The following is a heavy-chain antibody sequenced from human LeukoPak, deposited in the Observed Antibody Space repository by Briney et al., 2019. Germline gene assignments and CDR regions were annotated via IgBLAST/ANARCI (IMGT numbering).Heavy chain of an antibody. V-gene: IGHV3-48*01. CDR2: ISSSSSTI. CDR3: ARDLKASGYVAGNWYFDL. Sequence: GGSLRLSCAASGFIFSTYSMNWVRQAPGKGLEWVSYISSSSSTIYYADSVKGRFTISRDNSKNTLYLQMNSLRAEDTAVYYCARDLKASGYVAGNWYFDLWGRGTLVTVSS. D-gene: IGHD5-12*01. CDR1: GFIFSTYS. J-gene: IGHJ2*01.